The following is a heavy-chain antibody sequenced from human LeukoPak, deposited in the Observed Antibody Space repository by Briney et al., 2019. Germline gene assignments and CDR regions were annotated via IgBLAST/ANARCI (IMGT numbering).Heavy chain of an antibody. CDR2: IWYDGSNK. Sequence: GGSLRLSCAASGFTFSSYGMHWVRQAPGKGLEWVAVIWYDGSNKYYADSVKGRFTISRDNSKNTLYLQMNSLRAGDTAVYYCASFDYGGNSRDYWGQGTLVTVSS. V-gene: IGHV3-33*01. D-gene: IGHD4-23*01. J-gene: IGHJ4*02. CDR3: ASFDYGGNSRDY. CDR1: GFTFSSYG.